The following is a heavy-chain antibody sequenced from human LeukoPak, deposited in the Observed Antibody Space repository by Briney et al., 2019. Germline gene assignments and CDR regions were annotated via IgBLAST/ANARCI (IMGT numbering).Heavy chain of an antibody. CDR3: ARDWDGDYAYYFYYGMDV. J-gene: IGHJ6*02. Sequence: RGSLRLSCAASGMNFSSFGMHWVRQAPGKGLEWLAVMWSDGSETFYSDSVRGRFTISRDNSKNTVHLQMNSLRAEDTAVYYCARDWDGDYAYYFYYGMDVWGQGTTVTVSS. CDR1: GMNFSSFG. D-gene: IGHD4-17*01. V-gene: IGHV3-33*01. CDR2: MWSDGSET.